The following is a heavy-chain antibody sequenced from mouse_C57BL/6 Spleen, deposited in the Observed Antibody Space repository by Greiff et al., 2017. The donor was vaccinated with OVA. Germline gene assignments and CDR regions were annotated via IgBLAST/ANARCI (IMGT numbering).Heavy chain of an antibody. CDR3: ARLIYYGYPFDY. Sequence: EVQRVESGPGLVKPSQSLSLTCSVTGYSITSGYYWNWIRQFPGNKLEWMGYISYDGSNNYNPSLKNRISITRETSKNQFFLKLNSVTTEDTATYYCARLIYYGYPFDYWGQGTTLTVSS. J-gene: IGHJ2*01. CDR2: ISYDGSN. D-gene: IGHD2-2*01. CDR1: GYSITSGYY. V-gene: IGHV3-6*01.